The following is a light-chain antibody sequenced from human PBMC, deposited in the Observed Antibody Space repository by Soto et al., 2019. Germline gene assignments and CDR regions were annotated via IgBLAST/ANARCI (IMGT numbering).Light chain of an antibody. Sequence: MQMTQFAPSLSASLGDRVTITCRASQGISNYLAWYQQKPGKVPKLLIYAASTLQSGVPSRFSGSGSGTDFTLTISSLQPEDVATYYCQKYNSAPQTFGQGTKV. CDR2: AAS. V-gene: IGKV1-27*01. J-gene: IGKJ1*01. CDR1: QGISNY. CDR3: QKYNSAPQT.